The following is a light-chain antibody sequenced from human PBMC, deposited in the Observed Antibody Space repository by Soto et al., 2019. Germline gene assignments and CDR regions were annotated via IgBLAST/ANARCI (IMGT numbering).Light chain of an antibody. V-gene: IGLV2-23*02. CDR3: CSNGGASTTYV. J-gene: IGLJ1*01. CDR2: EVN. Sequence: QSALTQPASVSGSPGKSITLSCTGTSSDVGNYNLVSWYQQHPGKAQKLMIYEVNKRPSGVSNRFSGSKSGNTASLTISGLQAEDEADYYCCSNGGASTTYVFGTGTKVTVL. CDR1: SSDVGNYNL.